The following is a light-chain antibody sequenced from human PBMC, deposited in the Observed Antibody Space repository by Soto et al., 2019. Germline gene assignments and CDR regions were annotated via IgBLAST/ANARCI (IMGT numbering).Light chain of an antibody. V-gene: IGLV2-14*01. CDR3: SSYTSSSTYV. Sequence: QSALTRPASVSGSPGQSVTISCTGTSSDVGGYDYVSWYQHHPGKAPKLVIYDVTYRPSGVSDRFSGSKSANTASLTISGLQAEDEADYYCSSYTSSSTYVFGTGTKVTVL. J-gene: IGLJ1*01. CDR2: DVT. CDR1: SSDVGGYDY.